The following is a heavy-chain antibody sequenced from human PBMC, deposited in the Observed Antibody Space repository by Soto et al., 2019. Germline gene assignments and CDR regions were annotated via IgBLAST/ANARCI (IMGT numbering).Heavy chain of an antibody. Sequence: ASVKVSCKASGGTFSSHAISWVRQAPGQGLEWMGWISAYNGNTNYAQKLQGRVTMTTDTSTSTAYMELRSLRSDDTAVYYCASGLPYYYDSSGYYGMYYFDYWGQGTLVTVSS. CDR3: ASGLPYYYDSSGYYGMYYFDY. D-gene: IGHD3-22*01. CDR1: GGTFSSHA. CDR2: ISAYNGNT. J-gene: IGHJ4*02. V-gene: IGHV1-18*04.